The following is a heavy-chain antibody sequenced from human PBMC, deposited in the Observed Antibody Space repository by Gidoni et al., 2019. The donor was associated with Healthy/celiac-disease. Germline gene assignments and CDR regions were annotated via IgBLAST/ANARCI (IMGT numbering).Heavy chain of an antibody. D-gene: IGHD3-3*01. CDR3: ARHFLPVLRFLEWFPYYYYGMDV. V-gene: IGHV4-39*01. CDR2: IYYSGST. Sequence: DGLEWIGSIYYSGSTYYNPSLKSRVTISVDTSKNQFSLKLSSVTAADTAVYYCARHFLPVLRFLEWFPYYYYGMDVWGQGTTVTVSS. J-gene: IGHJ6*02.